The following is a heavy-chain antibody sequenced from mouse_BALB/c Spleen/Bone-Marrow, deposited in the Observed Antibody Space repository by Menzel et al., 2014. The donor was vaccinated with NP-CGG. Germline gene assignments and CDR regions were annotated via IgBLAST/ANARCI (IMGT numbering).Heavy chain of an antibody. CDR3: ARDPGFAY. CDR2: INSYGGST. V-gene: IGHV5-6-3*01. J-gene: IGHJ3*01. Sequence: EVMLVESGGGLVQPGGSLKLSCAASGFTFSSYGMSWVRQTPDKRLELVATINSYGGSTYYPDSVKGRFTISRDNAKNTLYLQMSSLKSEDTAMYFCARDPGFAYWGQGTLVTVSA. CDR1: GFTFSSYG.